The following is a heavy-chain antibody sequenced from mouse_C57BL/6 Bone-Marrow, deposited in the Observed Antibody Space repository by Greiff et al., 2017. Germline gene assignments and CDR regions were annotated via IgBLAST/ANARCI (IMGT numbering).Heavy chain of an antibody. CDR3: TTLPKNY. J-gene: IGHJ2*01. CDR1: GFNIKDDY. Sequence: EVKVEESGAELVRPGASVKLSCTASGFNIKDDYMHWVKQRPEQGLEWIGWIDPENGDTEYASKFQGKATITADTSSNTAYLQLSSLTSEDTAVYYCTTLPKNYWGQGTTLTVSS. CDR2: IDPENGDT. D-gene: IGHD2-1*01. V-gene: IGHV14-4*01.